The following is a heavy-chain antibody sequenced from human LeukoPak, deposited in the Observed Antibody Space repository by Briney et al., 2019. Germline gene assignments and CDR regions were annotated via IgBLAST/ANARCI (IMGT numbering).Heavy chain of an antibody. Sequence: SETLSLTCTVSGGSISSSSYYWGWIRQPPGKGLEWIGSIYYSGSTYYNPSLKSRVTISVDTSKNQFSLKLSSVTAADTAVYYCARSIAVAGRPFDYFDYWGQGTLVTVSS. V-gene: IGHV4-39*07. D-gene: IGHD6-19*01. CDR1: GGSISSSSYY. CDR2: IYYSGST. CDR3: ARSIAVAGRPFDYFDY. J-gene: IGHJ4*02.